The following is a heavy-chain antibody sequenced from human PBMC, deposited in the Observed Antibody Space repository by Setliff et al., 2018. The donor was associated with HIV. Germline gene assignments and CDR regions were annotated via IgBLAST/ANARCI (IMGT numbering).Heavy chain of an antibody. Sequence: SETLSLTCVVYGGSFGGYYWSWIRQPPGKGLEWIGSIYHSGSTYYNPSLKSRVTISVDTSKKQFSLKLSSVTAAATAVYYCARLITRGAARPLGGDAFDIWGQGTMVTVSS. CDR2: IYHSGST. V-gene: IGHV4-34*01. CDR3: ARLITRGAARPLGGDAFDI. D-gene: IGHD6-6*01. CDR1: GGSFGGYY. J-gene: IGHJ3*02.